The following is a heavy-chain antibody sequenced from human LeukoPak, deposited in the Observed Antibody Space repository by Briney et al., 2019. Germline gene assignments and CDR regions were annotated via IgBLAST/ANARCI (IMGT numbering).Heavy chain of an antibody. CDR1: GYLYTSYW. CDR2: IYPGDSDT. D-gene: IGHD6-13*01. J-gene: IGHJ3*02. V-gene: IGHV5-51*01. Sequence: TGESLKISCKSSGYLYTSYWIGWVRQMPGKGLEWMGIIYPGDSDTRYSRSFQGQVTISADKSLRTAYLQWRSLKASDTGLYFCARRSSSWYGGGAFDIWGQGTMVTVSS. CDR3: ARRSSSWYGGGAFDI.